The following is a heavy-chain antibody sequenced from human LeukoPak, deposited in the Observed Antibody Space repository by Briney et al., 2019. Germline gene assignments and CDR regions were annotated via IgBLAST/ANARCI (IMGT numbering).Heavy chain of an antibody. CDR1: GFTFSSYW. Sequence: PGGSLRLSCAASGFTFSSYWMSWVRQAPGKGLEWVANIEQDGSEKYYVDSVKGRFTISRDNAKNSLYLQMNSLRAEDTAVYYCARGGVVVTATHYYYYYGMDVWGQGTTVTVSS. CDR2: IEQDGSEK. J-gene: IGHJ6*02. V-gene: IGHV3-7*01. D-gene: IGHD2-21*02. CDR3: ARGGVVVTATHYYYYYGMDV.